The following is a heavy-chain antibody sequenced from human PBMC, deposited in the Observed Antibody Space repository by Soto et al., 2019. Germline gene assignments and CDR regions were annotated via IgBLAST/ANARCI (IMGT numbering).Heavy chain of an antibody. V-gene: IGHV1-24*01. J-gene: IGHJ6*02. CDR3: ATTDSSGGQLRSLEWPDYYYGMDV. D-gene: IGHD3-3*01. CDR1: RYTLTELS. Sequence: ASVKVSCKVSRYTLTELSMHWVRQAPGKGLEWMGSFDPKDGERIYAQKFQGRVTMTEDTSTDTAHMEMSSLTSEDTAVYYCATTDSSGGQLRSLEWPDYYYGMDVWGQGTTVTVSS. CDR2: FDPKDGER.